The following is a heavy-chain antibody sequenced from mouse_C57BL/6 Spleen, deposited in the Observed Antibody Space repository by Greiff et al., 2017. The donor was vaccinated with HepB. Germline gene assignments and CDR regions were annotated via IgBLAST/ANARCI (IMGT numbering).Heavy chain of an antibody. CDR1: GYSITSGYY. CDR3: AREGPFYAMDY. J-gene: IGHJ4*01. D-gene: IGHD3-3*01. Sequence: EVKLQESGPGLVKPSQSLSLTCSVTGYSITSGYYWNWIRQFPGNNLEWMGSISYDGSNNYNPSLKNRISITRDTSKNQFFLKLNSVTTEDTATYYCAREGPFYAMDYWGQGTSVTVSS. CDR2: ISYDGSN. V-gene: IGHV3-6*01.